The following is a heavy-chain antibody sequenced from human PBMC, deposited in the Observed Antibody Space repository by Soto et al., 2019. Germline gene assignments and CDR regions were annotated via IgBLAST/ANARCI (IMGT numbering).Heavy chain of an antibody. CDR3: ATTTHYDVWGGSSTGWFHP. D-gene: IGHD3-3*01. CDR2: IKRKSEGGAT. CDR1: EFAFHNAW. J-gene: IGHJ5*02. V-gene: IGHV3-15*01. Sequence: GGSLRLSCVASEFAFHNAWMSWVRQAPGKGLEWVGRIKRKSEGGATEYAVAVKGRFTISRDDSNNTLFLQMDSLKTEDTAVYFCATTTHYDVWGGSSTGWFHPWGKGTLVPVYS.